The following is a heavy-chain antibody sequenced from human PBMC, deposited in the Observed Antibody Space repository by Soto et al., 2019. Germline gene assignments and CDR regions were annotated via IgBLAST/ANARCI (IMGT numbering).Heavy chain of an antibody. CDR1: GGSISSYY. Sequence: SETLSLTCTVSGGSISSYYWSWIRQPAGEGLEWIGRIYTSGSTNYNPSLKSRVTMSVDTSKNQFSLKLSSVTAADTAVYYCARESYYDSSGYYSHWGQGTLVTVAS. V-gene: IGHV4-4*07. CDR3: ARESYYDSSGYYSH. CDR2: IYTSGST. D-gene: IGHD3-22*01. J-gene: IGHJ4*02.